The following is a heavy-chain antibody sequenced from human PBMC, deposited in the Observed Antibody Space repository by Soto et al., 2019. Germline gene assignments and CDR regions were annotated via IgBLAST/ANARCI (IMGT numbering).Heavy chain of an antibody. CDR1: GFTFSSYA. CDR3: ARDDHGNWFDP. CDR2: ISYDGSNK. V-gene: IGHV3-30-3*01. J-gene: IGHJ5*02. Sequence: PGGSLRLSCAASGFTFSSYAMHWVRQAPGKGLEWVAVISYDGSNKYYADSVKGRFTISRDNSKNTLYLQMNSLRAEDTAVYYCARDDHGNWFDPWGQGTLVTVSS.